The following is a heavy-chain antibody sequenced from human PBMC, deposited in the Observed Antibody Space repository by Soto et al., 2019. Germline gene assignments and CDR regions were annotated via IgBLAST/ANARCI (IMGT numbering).Heavy chain of an antibody. D-gene: IGHD3-9*01. CDR3: ARGIDILTDY. Sequence: VQLVESGGGVVQPGRSLRLSCAASGFTFSSYGMHWVRQAPGKGLEWVAVIWYDGSNKYYADYVKGRFTISRDNSKNALYLQMSSLSAEDTAVYYCARGIDILTDYWVQGTLVTVSS. CDR2: IWYDGSNK. V-gene: IGHV3-33*01. CDR1: GFTFSSYG. J-gene: IGHJ4*02.